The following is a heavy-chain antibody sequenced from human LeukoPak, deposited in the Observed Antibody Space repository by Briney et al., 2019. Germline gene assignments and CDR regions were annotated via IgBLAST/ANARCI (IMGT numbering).Heavy chain of an antibody. CDR1: GFTFSSYS. CDR3: ARGSIVGADYFDY. J-gene: IGHJ4*02. V-gene: IGHV3-21*01. Sequence: GGSLRLSCAASGFTFSSYSMNWVRQAPRKGLEWVSSISSSSSYIYYADSVKGRFTISRDNAKNSLYLQMNSLRAEDTAVYYCARGSIVGADYFDYWGQGTLVTVSS. D-gene: IGHD1-26*01. CDR2: ISSSSSYI.